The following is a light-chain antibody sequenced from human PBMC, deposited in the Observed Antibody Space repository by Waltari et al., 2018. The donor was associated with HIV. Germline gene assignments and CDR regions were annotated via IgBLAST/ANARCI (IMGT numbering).Light chain of an antibody. CDR3: QQYGSSLMYT. V-gene: IGKV3-20*01. Sequence: EIVLTQSPGTLSLSPGERATLSCRASQSVSSSYLAWYQQKPGQAPRLLIYGASSRATGITDRFSGSGSGTDFTLTSSRLEPEDFAVYYCQQYGSSLMYTFGQGTKLEIK. CDR2: GAS. CDR1: QSVSSSY. J-gene: IGKJ2*01.